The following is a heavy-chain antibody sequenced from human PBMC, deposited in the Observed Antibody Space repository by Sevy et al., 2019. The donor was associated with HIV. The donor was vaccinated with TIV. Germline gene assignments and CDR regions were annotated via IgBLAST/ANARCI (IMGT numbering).Heavy chain of an antibody. CDR2: IHSGGKI. V-gene: IGHV3-53*01. J-gene: IGHJ6*02. Sequence: GGSLRLSCAASGFRVSSNYMSWVCQAPGKGPEWVSVIHSGGKISYADSVQGRFTISRDNSKNTLYLQMNSLRAEDTAVYYCAREDIVLGEDNYYGIDVWGQRTTVTVSS. CDR1: GFRVSSNY. CDR3: AREDIVLGEDNYYGIDV. D-gene: IGHD2-15*01.